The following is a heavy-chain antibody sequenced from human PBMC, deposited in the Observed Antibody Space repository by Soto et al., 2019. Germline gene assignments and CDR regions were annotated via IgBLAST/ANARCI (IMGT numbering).Heavy chain of an antibody. Sequence: PGGSLRLSCAASGFRFSDHYMTWIRQAPGKGLEWVSKISGDASTTYYADSVKGRFTVSRDNAKNSVDLQMNSLRAEDTAVYYCARDPYNYATGFWGQGTLVTVSS. V-gene: IGHV3-11*01. CDR2: ISGDASTT. J-gene: IGHJ4*02. CDR1: GFRFSDHY. D-gene: IGHD3-10*01. CDR3: ARDPYNYATGF.